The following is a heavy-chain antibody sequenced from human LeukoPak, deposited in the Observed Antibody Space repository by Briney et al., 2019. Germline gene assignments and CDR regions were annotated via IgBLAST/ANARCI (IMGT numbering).Heavy chain of an antibody. V-gene: IGHV3-21*04. CDR2: ISSSSSYI. Sequence: GGSLRLSCAASGFTFSSYSMNWVRQAPGKGLEWVSSISSSSSYIYYADSVKGRFTISRDNAKNSLYLQMNSLRAEDTALYYCAKVTSTTTGYFQHWGQGTLVTVSS. D-gene: IGHD1-26*01. CDR1: GFTFSSYS. J-gene: IGHJ1*01. CDR3: AKVTSTTTGYFQH.